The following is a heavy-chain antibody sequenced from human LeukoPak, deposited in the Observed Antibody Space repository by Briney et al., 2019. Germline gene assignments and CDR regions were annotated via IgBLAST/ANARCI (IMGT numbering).Heavy chain of an antibody. V-gene: IGHV4-4*07. D-gene: IGHD4-17*01. CDR3: ARDYGDFPAYYFDY. CDR2: IYNSGIT. Sequence: SETLSLTCTVSGGSISSYYWNWIRQPAGKGLEWIGRIYNSGITNYDPSLKSRVTMSMDTSMNQFSLKLRSVTAADTAVYYCARDYGDFPAYYFDYWGQGTLVTVSS. CDR1: GGSISSYY. J-gene: IGHJ4*02.